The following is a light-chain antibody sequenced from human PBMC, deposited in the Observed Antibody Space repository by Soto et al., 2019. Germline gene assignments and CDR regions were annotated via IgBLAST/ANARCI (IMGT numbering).Light chain of an antibody. CDR3: SSYTSGSSHEV. CDR2: GVT. CDR1: SSDVGAYYS. J-gene: IGLJ1*01. Sequence: QSALTQPASVSGSPGQSITISCTGTSSDVGAYYSVSWYQHHPGTAHKLIISGVTNRPSGVSNRFSGTKSGNTASLTISGLQAEDEADYRCSSYTSGSSHEVFGTGTKLTVL. V-gene: IGLV2-14*01.